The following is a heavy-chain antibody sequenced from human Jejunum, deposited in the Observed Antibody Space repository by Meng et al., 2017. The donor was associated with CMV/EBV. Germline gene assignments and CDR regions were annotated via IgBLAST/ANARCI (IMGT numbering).Heavy chain of an antibody. D-gene: IGHD5-18*01. CDR2: IYGGGST. J-gene: IGHJ4*02. V-gene: IGHV3-66*01. Sequence: EGQLVESGGGVVQPGGALRLSCAASGFTVSNSYMSWVRQAPGKGLEWVSVIYGGGSTYYADSVKGRFTISRDSSKNTLYLQMNSLRAEDTAVYYCAREGTTLVTYDYWGQGTLVTASS. CDR1: GFTVSNSY. CDR3: AREGTTLVTYDY.